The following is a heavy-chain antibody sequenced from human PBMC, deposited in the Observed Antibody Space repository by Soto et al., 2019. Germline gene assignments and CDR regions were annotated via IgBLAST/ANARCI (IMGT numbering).Heavy chain of an antibody. J-gene: IGHJ3*02. CDR1: GYTFTGYY. Sequence: ASVKVSCKASGYTFTGYYMHWVRQAPGQGLEWMGWINPNSGGTNYAQKFQGWVTMTRDTSISTAYMELSRLRSGDTAVYYCARAQVVVTAATPFLAIDIRGQGTRVSV. V-gene: IGHV1-2*04. D-gene: IGHD2-21*02. CDR2: INPNSGGT. CDR3: ARAQVVVTAATPFLAIDI.